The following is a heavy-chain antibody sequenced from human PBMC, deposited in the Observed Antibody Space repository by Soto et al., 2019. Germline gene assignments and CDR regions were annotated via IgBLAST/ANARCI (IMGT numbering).Heavy chain of an antibody. D-gene: IGHD3-22*01. CDR1: GYSISSINW. J-gene: IGHJ4*02. Sequence: SETLSLTCAVSGYSISSINWLGWIRQPPGKGLEWIGYIYYSGTTYYNPSLKSRVTMSVDTSKNQFSLKLSSVTAADTAVYYCARIRFGYDSSGYDYWGQGTLVTVSS. CDR2: IYYSGTT. CDR3: ARIRFGYDSSGYDY. V-gene: IGHV4-28*01.